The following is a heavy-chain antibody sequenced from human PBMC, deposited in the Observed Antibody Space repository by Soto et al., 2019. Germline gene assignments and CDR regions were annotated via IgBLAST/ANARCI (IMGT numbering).Heavy chain of an antibody. CDR2: ISGSGGST. CDR3: AKDRYCSGGSCYSEWAFDI. V-gene: IGHV3-23*01. CDR1: GFTFSNYA. Sequence: EVQLLESGGGSVQPGGSLRLSCAASGFTFSNYAMSWVRQAPGKGLEWVSAISGSGGSTYYADSVKGRFTISRDNSKNTLFLQMNSLRAEDTAVYYCAKDRYCSGGSCYSEWAFDIWGQGTMVTVSS. D-gene: IGHD2-15*01. J-gene: IGHJ3*02.